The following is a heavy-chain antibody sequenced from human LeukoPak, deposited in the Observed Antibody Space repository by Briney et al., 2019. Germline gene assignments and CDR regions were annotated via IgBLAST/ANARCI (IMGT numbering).Heavy chain of an antibody. D-gene: IGHD2-2*01. CDR2: ISISGGST. V-gene: IGHV3-23*01. CDR3: AKGVVVAPDVTPFDY. Sequence: GGSLRLSCAASGFTFSNYAMNWVRQAPGKGLEWVSGISISGGSTFYADPVKGRFTISRDNSKNTLYLQMNSLRAEDTAVYYCAKGVVVAPDVTPFDYWGQGTLVTVSS. CDR1: GFTFSNYA. J-gene: IGHJ4*02.